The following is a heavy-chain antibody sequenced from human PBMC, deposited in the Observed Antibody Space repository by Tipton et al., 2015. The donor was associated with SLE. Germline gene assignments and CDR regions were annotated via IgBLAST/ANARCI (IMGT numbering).Heavy chain of an antibody. V-gene: IGHV4-59*13. Sequence: TLSLTCTVSGASISTYYWSWIRQPPGKGLEWIGNIYHSGTTYYNSSLKSRVTISVDTSKNQFSLKLSSVTTADTAVYYCARDLGRLYFDYWGQGTLVTVSS. J-gene: IGHJ4*02. D-gene: IGHD3-16*01. CDR3: ARDLGRLYFDY. CDR1: GASISTYY. CDR2: IYHSGTT.